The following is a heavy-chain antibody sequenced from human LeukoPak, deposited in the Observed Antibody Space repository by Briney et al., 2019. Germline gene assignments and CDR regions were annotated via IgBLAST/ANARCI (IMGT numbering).Heavy chain of an antibody. D-gene: IGHD5-24*01. CDR1: GGSISSSSYY. J-gene: IGHJ4*02. V-gene: IGHV4-39*07. CDR2: IYYSGST. Sequence: SETLSLTCTVSGGSISSSSYYWGWIRQPPGKGLEWIGSIYYSGSTYYNPSLKSRVTISVDTSKNQFSLKLSSVTAADTAVYYCARAPLAGGWLQLGFDYWGQGTLVTVSS. CDR3: ARAPLAGGWLQLGFDY.